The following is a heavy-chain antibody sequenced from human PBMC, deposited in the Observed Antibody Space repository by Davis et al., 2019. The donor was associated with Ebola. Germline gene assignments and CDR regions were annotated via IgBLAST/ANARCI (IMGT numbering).Heavy chain of an antibody. CDR3: ARHRSIAARDWYFDL. CDR2: IYPGDSDT. J-gene: IGHJ2*01. D-gene: IGHD6-6*01. CDR1: GYSFTSYW. V-gene: IGHV5-51*01. Sequence: GESLKISCKGSGYSFTSYWIGWVRQMPGKGLEWMGIIYPGDSDTRYSPSFQGQVTISADKSISTAYLQWSSLKASDTAMYYCARHRSIAARDWYFDLWGRGTLVTVSS.